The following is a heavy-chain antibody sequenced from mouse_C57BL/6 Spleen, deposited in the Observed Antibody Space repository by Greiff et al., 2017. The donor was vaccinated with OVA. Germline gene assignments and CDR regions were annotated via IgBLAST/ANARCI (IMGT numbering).Heavy chain of an antibody. CDR2: ISYDGSN. CDR3: ARGGIITTVVDPSYFDY. CDR1: GYSITSGYY. D-gene: IGHD1-1*01. Sequence: EVKLEESGPGLVKPSQSLSLTCSVTGYSITSGYYWNWIRQFPGNKLEWMGYISYDGSNNYNPSLKNRISITRDTSKNQFFLKLNSVTTEDTATYYCARGGIITTVVDPSYFDYWGQGTTLTVSS. V-gene: IGHV3-6*01. J-gene: IGHJ2*01.